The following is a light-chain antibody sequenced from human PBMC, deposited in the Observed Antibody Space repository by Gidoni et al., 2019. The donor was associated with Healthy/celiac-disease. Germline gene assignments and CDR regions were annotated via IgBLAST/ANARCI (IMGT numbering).Light chain of an antibody. V-gene: IGKV2-28*01. CDR3: MQALPPPIT. CDR2: LGS. Sequence: DIVMTQSPLSLPVSPGDPASSSCRSSQSLLHSNGYNYLDCYLQKPGQSPQLLIYLGSTRASGVPDRFSGSGSGTDFTLKISRVEAEYVVVYYCMQALPPPITFGQGTRLEIK. J-gene: IGKJ5*01. CDR1: QSLLHSNGYNY.